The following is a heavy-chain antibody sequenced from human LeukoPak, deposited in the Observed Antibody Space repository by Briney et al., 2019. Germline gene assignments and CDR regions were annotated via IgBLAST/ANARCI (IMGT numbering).Heavy chain of an antibody. Sequence: PGGSPRLSCAASGFTFSSYAMNWVRQAPGKGLEWVSGISGSGTNTDYIDSVKGRFTVSRDNSKNTLYLQMSSLRAEDTAVYYCATPSPVTRHSAYDYWGQGTLVTVSS. CDR2: ISGSGTNT. D-gene: IGHD4-17*01. J-gene: IGHJ4*02. CDR1: GFTFSSYA. V-gene: IGHV3-23*01. CDR3: ATPSPVTRHSAYDY.